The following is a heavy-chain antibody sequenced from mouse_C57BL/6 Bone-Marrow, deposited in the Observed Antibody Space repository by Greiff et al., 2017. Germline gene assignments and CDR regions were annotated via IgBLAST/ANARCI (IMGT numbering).Heavy chain of an antibody. J-gene: IGHJ2*01. D-gene: IGHD3-1*01. CDR1: GYTFTDYY. CDR3: ARSGDYVDY. V-gene: IGHV1-76*01. Sequence: VQLQQSGAELVRPGASVKLSCKASGYTFTDYYINWVKQRPGQGLEWIARIYPGSGNTYYNEKFKGKATLTAEKSSSTAYMQLSSRPSEDAAVYYWARSGDYVDYWGQGTTLTVSS. CDR2: IYPGSGNT.